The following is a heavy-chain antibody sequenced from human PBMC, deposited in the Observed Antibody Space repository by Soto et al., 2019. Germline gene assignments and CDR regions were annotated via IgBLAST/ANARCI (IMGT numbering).Heavy chain of an antibody. CDR2: ISGSGSST. V-gene: IGHV3-23*01. Sequence: SGGSLRLSCAASGFTFSSYAMSWVRQAPGKGLEWVSAISGSGSSTYYADSVKGRFTISRDNSKNTLYLQMNSLRAEDTAVYYWARVRQQLAYNDYWGQGTLVTVSS. D-gene: IGHD6-13*01. CDR1: GFTFSSYA. J-gene: IGHJ4*02. CDR3: ARVRQQLAYNDY.